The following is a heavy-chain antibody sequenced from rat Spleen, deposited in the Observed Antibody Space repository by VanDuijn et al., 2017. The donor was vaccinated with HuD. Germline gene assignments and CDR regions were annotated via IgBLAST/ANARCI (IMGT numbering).Heavy chain of an antibody. CDR2: ISFDGGIT. D-gene: IGHD5-1*01. CDR1: GFIFSDYD. V-gene: IGHV5-20*01. Sequence: EGKLVESGGGLVQPGRSMKLSCAASGFIFSDYDMAWVRQAPKKGLEWVAYISFDGGITYYRDSVKGRFTISRDNAKSTLYLQMDSLRSEDTATYYCTTDGQGARFAYWGQGTLVTVSS. CDR3: TTDGQGARFAY. J-gene: IGHJ3*01.